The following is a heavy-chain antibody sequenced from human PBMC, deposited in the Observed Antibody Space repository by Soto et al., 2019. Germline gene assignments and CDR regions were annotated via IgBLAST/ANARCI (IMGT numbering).Heavy chain of an antibody. CDR3: ARGLRYFDWFEGVG. Sequence: QVPLVQSGAEVKKPGASVKVSCKASGYTFTSYDINWVRQATGQGLEWMGWMNPNSGNTGYAQKFQGRVTMTRNTSISTAYMELSSMRSEDTAVYYCARGLRYFDWFEGVGWGQGTMVTVSS. J-gene: IGHJ3*01. CDR1: GYTFTSYD. CDR2: MNPNSGNT. V-gene: IGHV1-8*01. D-gene: IGHD3-9*01.